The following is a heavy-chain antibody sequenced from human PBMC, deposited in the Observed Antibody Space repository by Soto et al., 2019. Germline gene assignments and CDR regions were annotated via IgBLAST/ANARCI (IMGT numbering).Heavy chain of an antibody. D-gene: IGHD5-12*01. CDR3: ARIEIASIK. V-gene: IGHV4-31*03. J-gene: IGHJ4*02. Sequence: QVQMQESGPGLLKPSQTLSLTCSVSGASIRSGGYYWSWLRQSPGKGLEWIGHIYYTGSTFYSPSLKSRLTISLDTPKNQFSLDLNSVTTADTAMYYCARIEIASIKWGRGTLVTVAS. CDR1: GASIRSGGYY. CDR2: IYYTGST.